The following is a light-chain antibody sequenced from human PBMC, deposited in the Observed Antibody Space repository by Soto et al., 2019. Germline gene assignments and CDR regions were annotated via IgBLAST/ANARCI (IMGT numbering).Light chain of an antibody. Sequence: QSVLTQPPSVSGAPGQRVTISCTGSRSNLGANYAVHWYQQLPGTAPKLLIYDNTNRPSGVPDRFSGSKSGTSASLAITGLQAEDEAYYYCQSYDTSPVFGGGTKLTVL. CDR1: RSNLGANYA. J-gene: IGLJ3*02. CDR2: DNT. V-gene: IGLV1-40*01. CDR3: QSYDTSPV.